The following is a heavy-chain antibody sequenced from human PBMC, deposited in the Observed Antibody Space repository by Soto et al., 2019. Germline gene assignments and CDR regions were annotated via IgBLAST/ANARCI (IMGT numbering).Heavy chain of an antibody. Sequence: GGSLRLSCAASRFTFRSYAMTWVRQSPGKGLEWVSAISGGGDGTYYADSVKGRFTISRDNSKNMLYLQMNSLRAEDTAVYYCAKDLCGGECYYEMDVWGQGTTVTVSS. D-gene: IGHD2-21*01. CDR3: AKDLCGGECYYEMDV. CDR2: ISGGGDGT. CDR1: RFTFRSYA. V-gene: IGHV3-23*01. J-gene: IGHJ6*02.